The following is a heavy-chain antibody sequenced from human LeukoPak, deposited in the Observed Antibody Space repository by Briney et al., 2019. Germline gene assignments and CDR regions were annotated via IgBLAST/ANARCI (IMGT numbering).Heavy chain of an antibody. V-gene: IGHV4-59*01. CDR2: IYYSGST. D-gene: IGHD1-14*01. CDR3: VRANHFDY. CDR1: GGSISGYY. Sequence: SETLSLTRTVSGGSISGYYWSWFRQPPGKGLEWIGDIYYSGSTNYNPSLKSQVTISVDTSKNQFSLKLSSVTAADTAVYYCVRANHFDYWGQGTLVTVSS. J-gene: IGHJ4*02.